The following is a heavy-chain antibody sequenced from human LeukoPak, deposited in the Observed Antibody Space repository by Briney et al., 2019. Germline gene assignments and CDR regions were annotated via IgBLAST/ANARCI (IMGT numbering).Heavy chain of an antibody. CDR2: IYYSGST. V-gene: IGHV4-31*03. D-gene: IGHD3-10*01. J-gene: IGHJ4*02. CDR3: ARVPKSYYYGSGSYPKGLLDY. Sequence: PSETLSLTCTVSGGSISSGGYYWSWIRQHPGKGLEWIGYIYYSGSTYYNPSLKSRVTISVDTSKNQFSLKLSSVTAADTAVYYCARVPKSYYYGSGSYPKGLLDYWGQGTLVTVSS. CDR1: GGSISSGGYY.